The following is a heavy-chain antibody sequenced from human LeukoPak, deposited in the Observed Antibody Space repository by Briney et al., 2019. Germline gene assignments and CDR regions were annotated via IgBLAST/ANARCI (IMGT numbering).Heavy chain of an antibody. D-gene: IGHD5-12*01. Sequence: PGGSLRLSCAASGLTFSNYWIHWVRQAPGEGLVWVSRINTDGTTTSYADSVKGRFTISRDNAKNTLYLQMNSLRAEDTAVYYCAKGIYSAYGRDAFDIWGQGTMVTVSS. CDR1: GLTFSNYW. CDR2: INTDGTTT. J-gene: IGHJ3*02. V-gene: IGHV3-74*01. CDR3: AKGIYSAYGRDAFDI.